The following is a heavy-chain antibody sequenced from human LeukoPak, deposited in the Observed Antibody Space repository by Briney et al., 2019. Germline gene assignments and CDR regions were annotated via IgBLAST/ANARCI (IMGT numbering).Heavy chain of an antibody. V-gene: IGHV1-69*13. CDR1: GGTFSSYA. D-gene: IGHD3-22*01. CDR2: IIPIFGTA. Sequence: GASVKVSCKASGGTFSSYAISWVRQAPGQGLEWMGGIIPIFGTANYAQKFQGRVTITADESTSTAYMELSSLRSEDTAVYYCARDRLTSANDYYDSSGYYNGLSLDYWGQGTLVTVSS. J-gene: IGHJ4*02. CDR3: ARDRLTSANDYYDSSGYYNGLSLDY.